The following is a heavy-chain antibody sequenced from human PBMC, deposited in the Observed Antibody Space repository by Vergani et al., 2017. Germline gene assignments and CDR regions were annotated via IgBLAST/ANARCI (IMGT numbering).Heavy chain of an antibody. V-gene: IGHV3-73*02. CDR3: TRLSITMVRGVYGMDV. J-gene: IGHJ6*02. CDR2: IRSKANSYAT. CDR1: GFTFSGSA. D-gene: IGHD3-10*01. Sequence: EVQLVESGGGLVQPGGSLKLSCAASGFTFSGSAMHWVRQASGKGLEWVGRIRSKANSYATAYAASVKGRFTISRDDSKNTAYLQMNSLKTEDTAVYYCTRLSITMVRGVYGMDVWGQGP.